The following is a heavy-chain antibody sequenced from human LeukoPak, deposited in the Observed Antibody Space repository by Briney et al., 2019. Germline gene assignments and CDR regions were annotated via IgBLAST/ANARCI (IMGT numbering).Heavy chain of an antibody. CDR3: ARDHWDDVGKKLDY. J-gene: IGHJ4*02. V-gene: IGHV3-33*01. CDR1: GFTFTRYG. CDR2: IWYDGSNK. Sequence: PGRSLRLSCAPSGFTFTRYGMHWVRQAPGKGLEWVAVIWYDGSNKYYADSVKGRYTISRDDSKNTLYLQMDSLRAEDTAVYYCARDHWDDVGKKLDYWGQGTLVTLSS. D-gene: IGHD1-1*01.